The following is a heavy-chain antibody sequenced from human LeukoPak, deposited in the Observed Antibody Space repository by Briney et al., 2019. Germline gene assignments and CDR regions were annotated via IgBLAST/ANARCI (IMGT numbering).Heavy chain of an antibody. Sequence: GGSLRLSCAASGFTSNSYLMSWVRQAPGRGLEWVANIKKDGSEESYLDSVKGRFTVSRDNAKNSLFLQMNSLRGEDTAVYYCARSNPNRNALDLWGQGTMVTISS. CDR1: GFTSNSYL. D-gene: IGHD1-14*01. CDR3: ARSNPNRNALDL. J-gene: IGHJ3*01. V-gene: IGHV3-7*01. CDR2: IKKDGSEE.